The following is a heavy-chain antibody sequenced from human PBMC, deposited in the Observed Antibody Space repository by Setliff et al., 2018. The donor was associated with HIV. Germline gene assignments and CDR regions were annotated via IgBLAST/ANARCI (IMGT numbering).Heavy chain of an antibody. D-gene: IGHD3-22*01. Sequence: ASVKVSCKASGYTFTGYYMHWVRQAPGQGLEWMGWINPNTCGTNYAQEFQGRVTMTRDTSIRTAYMELSRLRSDDTAVYYCARDYYDSSGYIFFPGLPDYWGQGTLVTVSS. V-gene: IGHV1-2*02. CDR2: INPNTCGT. CDR1: GYTFTGYY. CDR3: ARDYYDSSGYIFFPGLPDY. J-gene: IGHJ4*02.